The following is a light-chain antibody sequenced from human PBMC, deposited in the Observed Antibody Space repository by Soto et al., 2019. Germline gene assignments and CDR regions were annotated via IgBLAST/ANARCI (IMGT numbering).Light chain of an antibody. CDR1: QTINNY. J-gene: IGKJ4*01. CDR2: GAS. V-gene: IGKV1-39*01. Sequence: IQMTQSPSTLSGSLGDRVTITCRASQTINNYLNWYQQKPGKAPKCLIYGASNLQSGVSSRFSGRGSGTDYSLIISTLQPEDFATYFCQQSYDSPPTFGGGTKVDI. CDR3: QQSYDSPPT.